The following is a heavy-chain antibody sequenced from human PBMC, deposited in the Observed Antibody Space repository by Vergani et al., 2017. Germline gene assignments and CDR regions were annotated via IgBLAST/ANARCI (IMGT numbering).Heavy chain of an antibody. Sequence: QVQLVQSGAEVKKPGASVKVSCKTSGFTFSGYYIHWVRQAPGQGLEWMGWVNPNSGGTNYAQKFQGRVTMTRDTSISTAYMELSRLRSDDTAVYYCAREGDILTGYSSGFDPWGQGTLVTVSS. CDR1: GFTFSGYY. J-gene: IGHJ5*02. CDR2: VNPNSGGT. D-gene: IGHD3-9*01. CDR3: AREGDILTGYSSGFDP. V-gene: IGHV1-2*02.